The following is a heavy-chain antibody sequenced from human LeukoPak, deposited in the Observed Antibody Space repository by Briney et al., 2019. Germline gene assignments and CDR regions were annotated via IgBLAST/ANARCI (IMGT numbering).Heavy chain of an antibody. J-gene: IGHJ4*02. V-gene: IGHV4-4*07. CDR2: IYSSGTT. Sequence: SETLSLTCTVSGDSVSGYYWTWIRQPAGKGLEWIGRIYSSGTTHHNPSLKSRVTMSVDTSKNQFTLKLSSVTAADTAVYYCASEGSSRPFDYWGQGTLVTVSS. D-gene: IGHD1-26*01. CDR1: GDSVSGYY. CDR3: ASEGSSRPFDY.